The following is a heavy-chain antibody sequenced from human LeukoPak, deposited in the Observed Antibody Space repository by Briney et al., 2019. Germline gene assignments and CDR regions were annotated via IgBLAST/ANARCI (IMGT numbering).Heavy chain of an antibody. CDR2: INPNSGGT. J-gene: IGHJ3*02. CDR3: WSQLQNDALDI. Sequence: GASVKVSCEASGFTFSGYVMHWVRQAPGQGLEWMGCINPNSGGTNYAQNFQGRVTMTRDTSISTAYMELSRLRSDDTAVYYCWSQLQNDALDILLEGGMVTVSS. CDR1: GFTFSGYV. V-gene: IGHV1-2*02. D-gene: IGHD2-2*01.